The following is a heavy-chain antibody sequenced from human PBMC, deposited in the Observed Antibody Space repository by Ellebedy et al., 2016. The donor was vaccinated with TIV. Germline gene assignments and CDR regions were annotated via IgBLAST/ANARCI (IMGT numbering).Heavy chain of an antibody. D-gene: IGHD1-26*01. Sequence: PGGSLRLSCAASGFTFSSFAMGWVRQTPGKGLEGVSGLYGSGRGIFYSDSVRGRFTVSRDNSKNTLYLRMDSLRVEDTAIYYCADDPWGVGPAFDIWGQGTMVTVSS. J-gene: IGHJ3*02. CDR3: ADDPWGVGPAFDI. CDR2: LYGSGRGI. V-gene: IGHV3-23*01. CDR1: GFTFSSFA.